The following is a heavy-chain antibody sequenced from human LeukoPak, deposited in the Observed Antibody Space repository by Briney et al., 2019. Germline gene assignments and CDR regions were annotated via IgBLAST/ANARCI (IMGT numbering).Heavy chain of an antibody. Sequence: SETLSLTCTVSGGSISSYYWSWIRQPPGKGLEWIGYIYYSGSTNHNPSLKSRVTISVDTSKNQFSLKLSSVTAADTAVYYCASEGVTGDANYWGQGTLVTVSS. J-gene: IGHJ4*02. D-gene: IGHD4-23*01. CDR1: GGSISSYY. CDR2: IYYSGST. V-gene: IGHV4-59*01. CDR3: ASEGVTGDANY.